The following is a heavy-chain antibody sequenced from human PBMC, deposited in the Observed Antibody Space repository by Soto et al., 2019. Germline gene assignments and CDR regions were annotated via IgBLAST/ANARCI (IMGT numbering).Heavy chain of an antibody. D-gene: IGHD4-17*01. V-gene: IGHV3-30*18. J-gene: IGHJ6*02. CDR2: ISYDGSNK. CDR1: PFSLGSES. CDR3: AKDRVTTRGEKKRYYYGMDV. Sequence: PGGTRRRPGAPSPFSLGSESTIAVRQASRKSLEWVAVISYDGSNKYYADSVKGRFTISRDNSKNTLYLQMNSLRAEDTAVYYCAKDRVTTRGEKKRYYYGMDVWGQGTTVTVSS.